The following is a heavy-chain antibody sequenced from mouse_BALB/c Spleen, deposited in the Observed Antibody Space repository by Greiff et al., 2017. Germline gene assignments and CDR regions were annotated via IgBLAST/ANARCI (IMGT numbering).Heavy chain of an antibody. J-gene: IGHJ2*01. V-gene: IGHV5-6-5*01. CDR2: ISSGGST. CDR3: ARGANWDY. D-gene: IGHD4-1*01. CDR1: GFTFSSYA. Sequence: EVQGVESGGGLVKPGGSLKLSCAASGFTFSSYAMSWVRQTPEKGLEWVASISSGGSTYYPDSVKGGFTISRDNARNILYLQMSSLRSEDTAMYYCARGANWDYWGQGTTLTVSS.